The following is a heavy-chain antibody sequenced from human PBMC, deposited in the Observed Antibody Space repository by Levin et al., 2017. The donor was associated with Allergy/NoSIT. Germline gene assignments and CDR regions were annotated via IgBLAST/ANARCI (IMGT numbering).Heavy chain of an antibody. CDR1: GFTFSSYS. Sequence: GGSLRLSCAASGFTFSSYSMNWVRQAPGKGLEWISYIRPNNSISSYADSVTGRFTIPRATAPNSLSLQMNSLRAADTAVYYCARDHSWSSDSWGQGTLVTVSS. CDR3: ARDHSWSSDS. CDR2: IRPNNSIS. D-gene: IGHD2-8*02. J-gene: IGHJ4*02. V-gene: IGHV3-48*04.